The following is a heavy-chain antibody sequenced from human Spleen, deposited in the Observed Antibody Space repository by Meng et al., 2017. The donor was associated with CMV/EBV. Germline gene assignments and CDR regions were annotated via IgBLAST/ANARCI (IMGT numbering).Heavy chain of an antibody. D-gene: IGHD2-15*01. CDR1: GCTFSSYE. CDR2: ISSSGSTI. CDR3: ARGDVTYCSGGSCYSNYYYYGMDV. J-gene: IGHJ6*02. Sequence: GESLKISCAASGCTFSSYEMNWVRQAPGKGLEWVSYISSSGSTIYYADSVKGRFTITRDNSKNSLYLQMNSLRAEDTAVDYCARGDVTYCSGGSCYSNYYYYGMDVWGQGTTVTVSS. V-gene: IGHV3-48*03.